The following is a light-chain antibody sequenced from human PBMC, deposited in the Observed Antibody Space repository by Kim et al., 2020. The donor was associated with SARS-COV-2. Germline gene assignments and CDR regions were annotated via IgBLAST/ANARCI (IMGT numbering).Light chain of an antibody. CDR1: SENEGNLG. CDR2: RNN. V-gene: IGLV10-54*01. Sequence: HIATRTCTGSSENEGNLGVAWRQQDQGHPPKLVSYRNNGRRSGICERFASSRSGNTAYLTITGLQPDEEADYYCSAWDFTLSAWVFGGGTQLTVL. CDR3: SAWDFTLSAWV. J-gene: IGLJ3*02.